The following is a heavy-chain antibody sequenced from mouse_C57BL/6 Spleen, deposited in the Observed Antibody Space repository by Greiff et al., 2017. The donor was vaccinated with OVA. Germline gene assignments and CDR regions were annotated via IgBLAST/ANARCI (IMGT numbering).Heavy chain of an antibody. CDR1: GYTFTGYW. CDR3: AADYYGSSHWYFDV. CDR2: ILPGSGST. J-gene: IGHJ1*03. V-gene: IGHV1-9*01. Sequence: QVQLKQSGAELMKPGASVKLSCKATGYTFTGYWIEWVKQRPGHGLEWIGEILPGSGSTNYNEKFKGKGTFNPDTSTNTAYMQLSSLTTEDSAIYYCAADYYGSSHWYFDVWGTGTTVTVSS. D-gene: IGHD1-1*01.